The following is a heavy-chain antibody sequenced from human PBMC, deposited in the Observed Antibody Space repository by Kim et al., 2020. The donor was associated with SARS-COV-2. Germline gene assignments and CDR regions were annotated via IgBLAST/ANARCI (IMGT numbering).Heavy chain of an antibody. CDR2: INAGNGNT. Sequence: ASVKVSCKASGYTFTSYAMHWVRQAPGQRLEWMGWINAGNGNTKYSQKFQGRVTITRDTSASTAYMELSSLRSEDTAVYYCARGAGGMGWWLRRDAFDIWGQGTMVTVSS. CDR1: GYTFTSYA. V-gene: IGHV1-3*01. J-gene: IGHJ3*02. D-gene: IGHD5-12*01. CDR3: ARGAGGMGWWLRRDAFDI.